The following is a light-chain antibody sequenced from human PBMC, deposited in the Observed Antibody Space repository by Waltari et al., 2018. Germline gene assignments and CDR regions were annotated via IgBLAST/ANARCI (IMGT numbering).Light chain of an antibody. J-gene: IGKJ2*01. CDR1: QSISNW. CDR2: KAS. Sequence: IQVTQSPSTLSASVGDRVTTTCRATQSISNWLAWYQQKPGKAPKLLIYKASTLESGVPSRFSGSGSGTEFTLTISSLQAEDVAVYYCQEYFSAPYTFGQGTKLEI. CDR3: QEYFSAPYT. V-gene: IGKV1-5*01.